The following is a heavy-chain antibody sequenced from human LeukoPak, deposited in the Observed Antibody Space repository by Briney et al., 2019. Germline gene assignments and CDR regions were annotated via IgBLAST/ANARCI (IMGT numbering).Heavy chain of an antibody. D-gene: IGHD4-17*01. Sequence: GGSLRLSCAASGFTFSSYGMHWVRQAPGKGLEWVAFIRYDGSNKYYADSVKGRFTISRDNSKNTLYLQMNSLRAEDTAVYYCAGTGDYFLGYFDYWGQGTLVTVSS. CDR3: AGTGDYFLGYFDY. V-gene: IGHV3-30*02. J-gene: IGHJ4*02. CDR2: IRYDGSNK. CDR1: GFTFSSYG.